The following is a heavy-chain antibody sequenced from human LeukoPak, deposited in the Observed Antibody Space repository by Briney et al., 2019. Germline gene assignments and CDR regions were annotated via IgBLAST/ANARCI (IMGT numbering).Heavy chain of an antibody. D-gene: IGHD6-19*01. CDR2: ISSSGGTR. V-gene: IGHV3-48*04. CDR3: AREQWLAHYFDY. CDR1: GFIFSKYS. J-gene: IGHJ4*02. Sequence: GGSLRLSCAASGFIFSKYSMNWVRQAPGKGLEWVSYISSSGGTRYYADSVKGRFTISRDNAKNSLFLQMTSLRAEDTAVYYCAREQWLAHYFDYWGQGTLVTVSS.